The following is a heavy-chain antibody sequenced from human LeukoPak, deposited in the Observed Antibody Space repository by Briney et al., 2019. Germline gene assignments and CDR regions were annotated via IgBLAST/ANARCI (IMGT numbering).Heavy chain of an antibody. V-gene: IGHV3-21*01. CDR3: ARDRSYYDILTGYSLYYMDV. CDR2: ISSSSSYI. D-gene: IGHD3-9*01. Sequence: PGGSLRLSCAASGFTFSSYSMNWVRQAPGKGLEWVSSISSSSSYIYYADSVKGRFTISRDNAKNSLYLQMNSLRAEDTAVCYCARDRSYYDILTGYSLYYMDVWGKGTTVTVSS. CDR1: GFTFSSYS. J-gene: IGHJ6*03.